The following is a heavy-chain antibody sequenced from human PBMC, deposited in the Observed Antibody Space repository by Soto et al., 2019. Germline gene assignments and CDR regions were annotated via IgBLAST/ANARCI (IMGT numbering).Heavy chain of an antibody. CDR2: IYHSGST. J-gene: IGHJ6*02. CDR3: ATTETRSLGYYYYGMDV. V-gene: IGHV4-38-2*01. D-gene: IGHD4-17*01. CDR1: GYSISSGYY. Sequence: SETLSLTCAVSGYSISSGYYWGWIRQPPGKGLEWIGSIYHSGSTYYNPSLKSRVTISVDTSKNQFSLKLSSVTAADTAVYYCATTETRSLGYYYYGMDVWGQGTTVTVS.